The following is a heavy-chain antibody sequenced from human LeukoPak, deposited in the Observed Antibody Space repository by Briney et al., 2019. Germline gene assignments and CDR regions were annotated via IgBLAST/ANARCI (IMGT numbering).Heavy chain of an antibody. J-gene: IGHJ4*02. V-gene: IGHV4-59*08. CDR2: IYYSGST. D-gene: IGHD5-18*01. CDR1: GGSISSYY. Sequence: KPSETLSLTCTVSGGSISSYYWSWIRQPPGKGLERIGYIYYSGSTNYNPSLKSRVTISVDTSKNQFSLKLSSVTAADTAVYYCARTSKQLWLDYWGQGTLVTVSS. CDR3: ARTSKQLWLDY.